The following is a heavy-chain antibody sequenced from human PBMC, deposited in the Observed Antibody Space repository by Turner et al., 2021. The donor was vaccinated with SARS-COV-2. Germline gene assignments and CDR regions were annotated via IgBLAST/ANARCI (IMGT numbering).Heavy chain of an antibody. V-gene: IGHV3-23*01. Sequence: EVQLLASGGGLVHPGGSLRLACASSSFTFISYALSWLRPAPGKVLAWFSPSSGSGDSTSYADSVRVRLTISRYECKIKLYLQMNNLRAEDTAVYYCAKYIRTTPKAVAGRGAFDSWGQGTMVTVSS. CDR3: AKYIRTTPKAVAGRGAFDS. CDR1: SFTFISYA. J-gene: IGHJ3*02. D-gene: IGHD6-19*01. CDR2: SSGSGDST.